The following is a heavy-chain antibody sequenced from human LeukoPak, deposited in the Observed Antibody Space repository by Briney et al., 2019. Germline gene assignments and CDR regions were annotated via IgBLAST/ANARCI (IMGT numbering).Heavy chain of an antibody. J-gene: IGHJ4*02. Sequence: GGSLRLSCVASGFTFSSHAMHWVRQAPGKGLEWVAVISYDGSDKYYADSVKGRFTISRDNSKNTLYLQMNSLRAEDTAVYYCAKDWCYYGSGSYYDFDYWGQGTLVTVSS. CDR2: ISYDGSDK. CDR3: AKDWCYYGSGSYYDFDY. D-gene: IGHD3-10*01. CDR1: GFTFSSHA. V-gene: IGHV3-30*04.